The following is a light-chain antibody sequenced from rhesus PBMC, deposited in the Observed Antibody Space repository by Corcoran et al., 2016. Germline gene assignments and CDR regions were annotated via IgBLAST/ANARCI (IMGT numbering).Light chain of an antibody. CDR1: QSVGTN. CDR3: QQSDTLFT. V-gene: IGKV3-24*04. CDR2: GAS. J-gene: IGKJ3*01. Sequence: ETVVTQSPGTLSLSLGERATLYCRASQSVGTNLAWYQQKPGLAPRLLIYGASSRATGIPDRFRGSGAGMGFTHPIRSLEPEDVGVYYCQQSDTLFTFGPGTKLDIK.